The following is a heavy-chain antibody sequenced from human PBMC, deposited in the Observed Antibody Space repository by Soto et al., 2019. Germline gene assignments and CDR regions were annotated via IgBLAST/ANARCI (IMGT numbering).Heavy chain of an antibody. CDR1: GFTFSSYE. V-gene: IGHV3-48*03. CDR3: AREREDAFDI. CDR2: ISGSGTTI. J-gene: IGHJ3*02. Sequence: EVQLVESGGGLVQPGGSLRLSCVASGFTFSSYEMNWVRLAPGKGLEWVSYISGSGTTIYYADSVKGRFTISRDNARNLLFLQMNSLRAEDTAFYYCAREREDAFDIWGQGTMVTVSS. D-gene: IGHD1-26*01.